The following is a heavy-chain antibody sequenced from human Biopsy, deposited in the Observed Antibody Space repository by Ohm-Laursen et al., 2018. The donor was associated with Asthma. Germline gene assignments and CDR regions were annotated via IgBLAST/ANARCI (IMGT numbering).Heavy chain of an antibody. Sequence: SETLSLTCTVSGGSINIGDYYWSWIRQPPGKGLEWIGYIYYSGSTNYNPSLKSRVTISVDTSKNQFSLKLSSVTAADTAVYYCARERAGYYGSGSYLGYWGQGTLVTVSS. J-gene: IGHJ4*02. CDR3: ARERAGYYGSGSYLGY. CDR1: GGSINIGDYY. CDR2: IYYSGST. D-gene: IGHD3-10*01. V-gene: IGHV4-61*08.